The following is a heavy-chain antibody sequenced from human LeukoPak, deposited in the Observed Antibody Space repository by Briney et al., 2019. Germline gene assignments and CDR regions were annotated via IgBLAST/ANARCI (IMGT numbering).Heavy chain of an antibody. V-gene: IGHV1-18*04. CDR2: ISAYNANT. CDR1: GYTFTNYG. CDR3: ATDKVSGAAAGTKFDY. J-gene: IGHJ4*02. D-gene: IGHD6-13*01. Sequence: ASVKVSCKASGYTFTNYGITWVRQAPGQGLEWMGWISAYNANTNYAQKLQGTVTMTEDTSTDTAYMELSSLRSEDTAVYYCATDKVSGAAAGTKFDYWGQGTLVTVSS.